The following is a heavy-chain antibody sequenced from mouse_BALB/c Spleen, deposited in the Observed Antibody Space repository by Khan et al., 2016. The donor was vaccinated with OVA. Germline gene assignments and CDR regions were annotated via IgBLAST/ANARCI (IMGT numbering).Heavy chain of an antibody. J-gene: IGHJ2*01. CDR2: ISNSGST. V-gene: IGHV3-1*02. CDR3: GRTASIKY. CDR1: GYSITSGYG. Sequence: EVQLQESGPGLVKPSQSLSLTCTVTGYSITSGYGWNWIRQFPGNQLEWMGHISNSGSTNHNPTPKSRTSITRGTSKNQFFLQLNSVATEGTATYSCGRTASIKYWGQGTTLTVSS. D-gene: IGHD1-2*01.